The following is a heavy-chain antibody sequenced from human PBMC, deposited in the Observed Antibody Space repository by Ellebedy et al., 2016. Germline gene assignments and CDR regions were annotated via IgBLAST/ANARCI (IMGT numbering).Heavy chain of an antibody. V-gene: IGHV3-23*01. D-gene: IGHD1-14*01. J-gene: IGHJ4*02. CDR1: GFTFSSHA. Sequence: GESLKISCEASGFTFSSHAMSWVRQAPGKGPEWVSAVVGSGERTFYADSVKGRFTISRDNSKNRLYLQMNSLRAEDTAVYYCARGNTIPGPEPLDYWGQGTLITVSS. CDR3: ARGNTIPGPEPLDY. CDR2: VVGSGERT.